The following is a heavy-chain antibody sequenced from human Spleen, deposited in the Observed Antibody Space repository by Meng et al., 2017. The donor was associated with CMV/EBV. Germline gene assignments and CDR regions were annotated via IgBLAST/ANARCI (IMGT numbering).Heavy chain of an antibody. CDR1: GGSISSYY. CDR3: ARGRVTMVRGVSSSYYYYYGMDV. J-gene: IGHJ6*01. CDR2: IYYSGST. V-gene: IGHV4-59*12. Sequence: SETLSLTCTVSGGSISSYYWSWIRQPPGKGLEWIGYIYYSGSTNYNPSLKSRVTISVDTSKNQFSLKLSSVTAADTAVYYCARGRVTMVRGVSSSYYYYYGMDVWGQGTTVTVSS. D-gene: IGHD3-10*01.